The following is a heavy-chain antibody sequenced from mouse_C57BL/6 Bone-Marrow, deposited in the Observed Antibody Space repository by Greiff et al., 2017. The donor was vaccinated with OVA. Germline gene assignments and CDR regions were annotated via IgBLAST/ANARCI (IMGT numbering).Heavy chain of an antibody. CDR2: IDPENGDT. D-gene: IGHD2-1*01. CDR3: TSYGNCDY. Sequence: VQLQQSGAELVRPGASVKLSCTASGFNIKDDYMHWVKQRPEQGLEWIGWIDPENGDTEYASKFQGKATITADTYSNTAYLQLSSLTSEDTAVYYCTSYGNCDYWGQGTTLTVSS. V-gene: IGHV14-4*01. CDR1: GFNIKDDY. J-gene: IGHJ2*01.